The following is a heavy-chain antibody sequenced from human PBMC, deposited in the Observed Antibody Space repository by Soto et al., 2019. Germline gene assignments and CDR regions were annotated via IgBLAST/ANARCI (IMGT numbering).Heavy chain of an antibody. CDR1: GFTFSSYR. Sequence: EVQLVESGGGLVKPGGSLRLSCAASGFTFSSYRMNWVRQAPGKGLEWVSSISSSSSYIYYADSVKGRFTISRDNAKNSLYLQMNSLRAEDTAVYYCASFIAAAGNYYYYMDVWGKGTTVTVSS. J-gene: IGHJ6*03. V-gene: IGHV3-21*01. CDR2: ISSSSSYI. CDR3: ASFIAAAGNYYYYMDV. D-gene: IGHD6-13*01.